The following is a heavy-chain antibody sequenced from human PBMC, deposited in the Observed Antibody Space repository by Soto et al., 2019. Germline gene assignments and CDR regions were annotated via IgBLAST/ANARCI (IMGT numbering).Heavy chain of an antibody. CDR3: ARATSVGSPTFPDY. J-gene: IGHJ4*02. Sequence: RASVRVSCKPSGYTFTDYKIHWVRQAPGQGLEWMGWINPKSGGTDYALRFQDRVTMTRDTSISTAYMDLSSLGSDDTAVYYCARATSVGSPTFPDYWGQGTLVTVSS. CDR2: INPKSGGT. CDR1: GYTFTDYK. V-gene: IGHV1-2*02. D-gene: IGHD3-10*01.